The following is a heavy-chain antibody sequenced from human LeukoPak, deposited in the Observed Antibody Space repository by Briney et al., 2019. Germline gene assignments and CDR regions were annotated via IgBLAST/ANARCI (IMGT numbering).Heavy chain of an antibody. CDR3: ASDYAGKSDY. J-gene: IGHJ4*02. CDR1: GFTFSSYS. CDR2: ISSSSSIM. V-gene: IGHV3-48*01. D-gene: IGHD4-23*01. Sequence: GGSLRLSCAASGFTFSSYSMNWVRQAPGKGLEWVSYISSSSSIMYYADSVKGRFTISRDNAKNSLYLQMNSLRAEDTAVYYCASDYAGKSDYWGRGTLVTVSS.